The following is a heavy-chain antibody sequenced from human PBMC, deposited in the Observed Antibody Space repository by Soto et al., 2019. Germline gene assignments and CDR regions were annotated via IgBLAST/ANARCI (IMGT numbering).Heavy chain of an antibody. CDR2: ISGSGGST. V-gene: IGHV3-23*01. CDR3: AKDHPEYIVVVPAAPPNYYYYMDV. Sequence: EVQLLESGGGLVQPGGSLRLSCAASGFTFSSYAMSWVRQAPGKGLEWVSAISGSGGSTYYADSVKGRFTISRDNSKNTLYLQMNSLRAEDTAVYYCAKDHPEYIVVVPAAPPNYYYYMDVWGKGTTVTVSS. CDR1: GFTFSSYA. D-gene: IGHD2-2*01. J-gene: IGHJ6*03.